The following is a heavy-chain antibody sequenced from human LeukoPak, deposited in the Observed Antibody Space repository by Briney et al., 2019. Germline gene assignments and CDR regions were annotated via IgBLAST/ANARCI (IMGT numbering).Heavy chain of an antibody. CDR2: ISGSSSTM. D-gene: IGHD1-26*01. CDR1: GFTLSSYG. CDR3: ARKFYGSGSHYFDC. V-gene: IGHV3-48*02. J-gene: IGHJ4*02. Sequence: PGGSLRLSCAASGFTLSSYGMNWVRQAPGKGLEWVSYISGSSSTMYYTDPVKGRFTISRDNAKNSLYLQMNSLRDEDTAVYYCARKFYGSGSHYFDCWGQGTLVTVSS.